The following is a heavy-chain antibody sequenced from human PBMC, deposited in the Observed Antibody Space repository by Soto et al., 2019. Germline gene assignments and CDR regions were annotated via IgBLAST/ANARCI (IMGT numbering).Heavy chain of an antibody. V-gene: IGHV3-21*01. CDR2: ISSSSSYI. D-gene: IGHD2-15*01. CDR1: GFTFSTYS. Sequence: GGSLRLSGAASGFTFSTYSMNWDRQAPGKGLEWVSSISSSSSYIYYADSVKGRFSICRGKAKNSLYLRRNSLRAEDTAVYYCARAHCSVDSGDDYYCYNGMDVWGQGTTVIVSS. CDR3: ARAHCSVDSGDDYYCYNGMDV. J-gene: IGHJ6*02.